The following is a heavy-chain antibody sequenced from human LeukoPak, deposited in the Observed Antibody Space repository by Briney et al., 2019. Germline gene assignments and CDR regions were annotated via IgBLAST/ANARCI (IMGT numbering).Heavy chain of an antibody. V-gene: IGHV3-23*01. CDR2: ITGGGGST. CDR3: AKPVSVRGDAFDI. Sequence: GGSLRLSCVTSGFTFSDSAMIWVRQAPGMGLEWVSTITGGGGSTYYADSVKGRFTLSRDNSKNTLLLQMNSLRAEDTAVYYCAKPVSVRGDAFDIWGQGTMVTVSS. CDR1: GFTFSDSA. J-gene: IGHJ3*02. D-gene: IGHD3-16*02.